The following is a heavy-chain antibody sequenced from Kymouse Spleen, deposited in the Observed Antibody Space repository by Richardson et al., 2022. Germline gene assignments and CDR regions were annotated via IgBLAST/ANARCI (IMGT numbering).Heavy chain of an antibody. V-gene: IGHV4-61*01. CDR3: ASRYSSSWYYYYYGMDV. CDR1: GGSVSSGSYY. Sequence: QVQLQESGPGLVKPSETLSLTCTVSGGSVSSGSYYWSWIRQPPGKGLEWIGYIYYSGSTNYNPSLKSRVTISVDTSKNQFSLKLSSVTAADTAVYYCASRYSSSWYYYYYGMDVWGQGTTVTVSS. CDR2: IYYSGST. D-gene: IGHD6-13*01. J-gene: IGHJ6*02.